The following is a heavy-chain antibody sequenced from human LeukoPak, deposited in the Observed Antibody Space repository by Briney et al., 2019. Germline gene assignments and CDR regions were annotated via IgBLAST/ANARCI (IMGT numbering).Heavy chain of an antibody. CDR2: GHYTGST. CDR3: VRAIKWEHLYYLDS. D-gene: IGHD1-26*01. V-gene: IGHV4-59*01. Sequence: SETLSLTCTVSAASISSYYWSLLRQPPGKGLEWIGYGHYTGSTNSNPSLKSRVTISVDTSKDQFSLRLSSVTAADPAVYYCVRAIKWEHLYYLDSGGQGTLVTVSS. J-gene: IGHJ4*02. CDR1: AASISSYY.